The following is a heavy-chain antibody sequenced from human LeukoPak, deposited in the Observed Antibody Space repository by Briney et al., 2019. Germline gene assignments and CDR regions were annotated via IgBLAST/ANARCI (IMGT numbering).Heavy chain of an antibody. V-gene: IGHV3-23*01. CDR3: AKTHDYSNYDMDWFDP. CDR2: ISGSGDST. D-gene: IGHD4-11*01. J-gene: IGHJ5*02. CDR1: GFTFSSYA. Sequence: PGGSLRLSCVASGFTFSSYAMSWVRQAPAKGLEWVSAISGSGDSTYYVDSVKGRFTISRDNSKHTLYLQMNSLRAEDTAVYYCAKTHDYSNYDMDWFDPWGQGTLVTVPS.